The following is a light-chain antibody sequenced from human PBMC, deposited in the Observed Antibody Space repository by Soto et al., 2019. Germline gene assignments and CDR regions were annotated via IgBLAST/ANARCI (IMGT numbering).Light chain of an antibody. V-gene: IGKV3-20*01. CDR1: QSVSSSY. CDR2: GAS. CDR3: PHYGSSPPFT. J-gene: IGKJ3*01. Sequence: EIVLTQSPGTLSLSPGERATLSCRASQSVSSSYLAWYQQKPGQAPRLLIYGASSRATGIPDRFSGSGSGTAFTLTISRLEPEDFAVYYCPHYGSSPPFTFGPGTKVDIK.